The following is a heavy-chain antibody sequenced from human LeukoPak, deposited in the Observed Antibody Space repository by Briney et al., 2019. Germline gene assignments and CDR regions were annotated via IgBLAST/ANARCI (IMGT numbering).Heavy chain of an antibody. CDR1: GFTFSSYS. V-gene: IGHV3-21*01. CDR3: ARMTYSSGWQHYYMDV. D-gene: IGHD6-19*01. J-gene: IGHJ6*03. Sequence: GGSLRLSCAASGFTFSSYSMNWVRQAPGKGLEWVSSISSSSSYIYYADSVKGRFTISRDNAKNSLYLQMNSLRAEDTAVYYCARMTYSSGWQHYYMDVWGKGTTVTVSS. CDR2: ISSSSSYI.